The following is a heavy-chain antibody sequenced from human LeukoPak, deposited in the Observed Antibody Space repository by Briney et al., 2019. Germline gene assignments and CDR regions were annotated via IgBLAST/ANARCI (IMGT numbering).Heavy chain of an antibody. D-gene: IGHD3-3*01. J-gene: IGHJ6*03. CDR2: IYYSGST. V-gene: IGHV4-39*07. Sequence: PSGTLSLTCTVSGGSISSSSYYWGWIRQPPGKGLEWIGSIYYSGSTYYNPSLKSRVTISVDTSKNQFSLKLSSVTAADTAVYYCTRDDFGIKTDWEDYYYMDVWGKGTTVTVSS. CDR1: GGSISSSSYY. CDR3: TRDDFGIKTDWEDYYYMDV.